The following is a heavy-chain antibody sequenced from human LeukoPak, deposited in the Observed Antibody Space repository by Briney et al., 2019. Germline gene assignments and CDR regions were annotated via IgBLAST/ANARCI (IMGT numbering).Heavy chain of an antibody. CDR3: GRRWVSYFHQDV. J-gene: IGHJ6*02. CDR1: GGSLSGYF. CDR2: TYPCGFT. Sequence: SETLSLTCAVYGGSLSGYFYSWLRQPPGKGLEGVGETYPCGFTYYNPSLTSRATISLDTSKNQFSLKLESVTAADTAVYYCGRRWVSYFHQDVWSPGTTVTVSS. V-gene: IGHV4-34*01. D-gene: IGHD1-26*01.